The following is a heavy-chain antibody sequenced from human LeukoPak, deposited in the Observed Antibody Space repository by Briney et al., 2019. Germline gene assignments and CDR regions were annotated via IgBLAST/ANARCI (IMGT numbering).Heavy chain of an antibody. D-gene: IGHD2-2*01. V-gene: IGHV3-21*01. J-gene: IGHJ4*02. CDR2: ISSSSNYI. CDR3: ARRPAAMKGEDY. Sequence: TGGSLRLSCAASGFTFSSYAMNWVRQAPGKGLEWVSSISSSSNYIYYADSVKGRFTISRDNAKNSLYLQMNSLRAEDTAVYYCARRPAAMKGEDYWGQGTLVTVSS. CDR1: GFTFSSYA.